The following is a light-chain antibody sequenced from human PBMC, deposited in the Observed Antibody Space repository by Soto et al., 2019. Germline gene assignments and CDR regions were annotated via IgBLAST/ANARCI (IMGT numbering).Light chain of an antibody. CDR1: QSVSSSF. CDR3: QQYGSSPWK. CDR2: GAS. Sequence: EIVLTQSPGTLSVSPGEIATLSCCASQSVSSSFVAWYQQKPGQAPRLLIYGASSRATGIPDRFSGSGSGTDFTLTISRLEPEDFAVYYCQQYGSSPWKCGQGTKGDIK. V-gene: IGKV3-20*01. J-gene: IGKJ1*01.